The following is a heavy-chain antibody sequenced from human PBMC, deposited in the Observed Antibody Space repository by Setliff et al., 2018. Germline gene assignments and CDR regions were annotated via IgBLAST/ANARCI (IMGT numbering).Heavy chain of an antibody. J-gene: IGHJ4*02. CDR3: ARGPVEVVAAPHSWVY. D-gene: IGHD2-15*01. Sequence: ASETLSLTCAVYGGSFSGYYWSWIRQPPGKGLEWIGEINHTGSTNYNPSLKSRVTISVDTSKNQFSLKLSSVTAADTAVYYCARGPVEVVAAPHSWVYWGQGTLVTVSS. CDR2: INHTGST. V-gene: IGHV4-34*01. CDR1: GGSFSGYY.